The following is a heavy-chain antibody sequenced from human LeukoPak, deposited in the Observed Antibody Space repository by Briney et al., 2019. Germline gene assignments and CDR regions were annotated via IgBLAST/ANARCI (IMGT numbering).Heavy chain of an antibody. V-gene: IGHV3-30*02. J-gene: IGHJ5*02. CDR1: GFTFSSYG. CDR3: AKDGRYGGVHWFDP. Sequence: PGGSLRLSCAASGFTFSSYGMHWVRQAPGKGLAGVAFIRYDGSNKYYADSVKGRFTISRDNPKNPLYLQMNSLRAEDTAVYYCAKDGRYGGVHWFDPWGQGPLVTVSS. CDR2: IRYDGSNK. D-gene: IGHD4-23*01.